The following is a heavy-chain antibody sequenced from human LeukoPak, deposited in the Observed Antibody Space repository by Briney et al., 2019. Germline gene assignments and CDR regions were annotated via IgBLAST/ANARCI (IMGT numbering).Heavy chain of an antibody. D-gene: IGHD6-6*01. V-gene: IGHV4-59*01. CDR3: ARDHGSSSGLDY. CDR1: GGSISSYY. Sequence: KPSETLSLTCTVSGGSISSYYWSWIRQPPGKGLEWIGYIYYSGSTNYNPSLKSRVTISVDTSKNQFSLKLSSVTAADTAVYYCARDHGSSSGLDYWGQGTLVTVSS. CDR2: IYYSGST. J-gene: IGHJ4*02.